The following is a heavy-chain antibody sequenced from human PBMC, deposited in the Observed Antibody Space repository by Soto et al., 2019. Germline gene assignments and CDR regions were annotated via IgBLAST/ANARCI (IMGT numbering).Heavy chain of an antibody. D-gene: IGHD2-8*02. CDR2: VDHRGHT. CDR3: AREGVGFSTGWLDC. V-gene: IGHV4-30-4*01. CDR1: GGSIIDEDYY. J-gene: IGHJ4*02. Sequence: QVRLQESGPGLVRPSETLSLTCTVSGGSIIDEDYYWSWVRQPPGKALEWIGYVDHRGHTQYTPSLRSRLSLLSDTSKHQFSLRLTSVSVADTAVYFCAREGVGFSTGWLDCWGPGAQVTVS.